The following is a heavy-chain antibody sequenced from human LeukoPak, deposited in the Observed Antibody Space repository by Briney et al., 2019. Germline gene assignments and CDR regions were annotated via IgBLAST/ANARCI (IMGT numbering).Heavy chain of an antibody. J-gene: IGHJ6*02. CDR1: GGSISSYY. Sequence: TPSETLSLTCTVSGGSISSYYWSWIRQPPGKGLEWIGYIYYSGSTNYNPSLKSRVTISVDTSKNQFSLKLSSVTAADTAVYYCARDFGYSYARYYYYYGMDVWGQGTTVTVSS. CDR2: IYYSGST. D-gene: IGHD5-18*01. CDR3: ARDFGYSYARYYYYYGMDV. V-gene: IGHV4-59*01.